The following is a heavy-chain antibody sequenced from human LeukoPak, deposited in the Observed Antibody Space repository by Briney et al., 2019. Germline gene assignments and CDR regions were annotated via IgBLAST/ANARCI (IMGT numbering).Heavy chain of an antibody. CDR2: IHHSGNT. Sequence: SETLSLTCTVSGFSIIRGYYWGWIRQPPGKGLEWIGSIHHSGNTYYNLSLKSRVTISVDTSKNQFSLKLSSVTAADTAVYYCARATRPPARFDYWGQGTLVTVSS. V-gene: IGHV4-38-2*02. CDR1: GFSIIRGYY. D-gene: IGHD6-6*01. CDR3: ARATRPPARFDY. J-gene: IGHJ4*02.